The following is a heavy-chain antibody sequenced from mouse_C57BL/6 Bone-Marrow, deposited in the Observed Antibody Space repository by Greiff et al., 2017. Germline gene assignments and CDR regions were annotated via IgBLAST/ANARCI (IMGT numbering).Heavy chain of an antibody. V-gene: IGHV1-4*01. CDR2: INPSSGYT. Sequence: QVQLQQSGAELARPGASVKMSCKASGYTFTSYTMHWVKQRPGQGLEWIVYINPSSGYTKYNQKFKDKATLTADKSSSTAYMQLSSLTSEDSAVYYCAIKGSSVPHWYFDVWGTGTTVTVSS. D-gene: IGHD1-3*01. CDR1: GYTFTSYT. J-gene: IGHJ1*03. CDR3: AIKGSSVPHWYFDV.